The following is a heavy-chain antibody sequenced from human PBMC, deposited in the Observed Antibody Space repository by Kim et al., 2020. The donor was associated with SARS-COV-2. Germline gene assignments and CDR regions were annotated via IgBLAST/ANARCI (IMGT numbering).Heavy chain of an antibody. CDR2: IYTSGST. Sequence: SETLSLTCTVSGGSISSGSYYWSWIRQPAGKGLEWIGRIYTSGSTNYNPSLKSRVTISVDTSKNQFSLKLSSVTAADTAVYYCARDIGTAARYYYYGMDVWGQGTTVTVSS. CDR3: ARDIGTAARYYYYGMDV. J-gene: IGHJ6*02. CDR1: GGSISSGSYY. V-gene: IGHV4-61*02. D-gene: IGHD6-25*01.